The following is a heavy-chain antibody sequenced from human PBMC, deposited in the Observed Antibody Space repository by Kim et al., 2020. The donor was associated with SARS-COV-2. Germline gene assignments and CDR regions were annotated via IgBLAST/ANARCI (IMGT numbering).Heavy chain of an antibody. CDR2: ISAYNGNT. CDR3: ARAEFGELFHPLEY. Sequence: ASVKVSCKASGYTFTSYGISWVRQAPGQGLEWMGWISAYNGNTNYAQKLQGRVTMTTDTSTSTAYMELRSLRSDDTAVYYCARAEFGELFHPLEYWGQGTLVTVSS. D-gene: IGHD3-10*01. CDR1: GYTFTSYG. V-gene: IGHV1-18*04. J-gene: IGHJ4*02.